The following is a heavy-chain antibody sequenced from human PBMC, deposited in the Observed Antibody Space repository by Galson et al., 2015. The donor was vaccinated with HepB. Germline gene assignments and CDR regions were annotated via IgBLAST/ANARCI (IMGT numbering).Heavy chain of an antibody. CDR3: ARAAIIVVLGSSYYGMDV. CDR1: GDSVSSNSAA. V-gene: IGHV6-1*01. J-gene: IGHJ6*02. D-gene: IGHD2-15*01. CDR2: TYYRSKWYS. Sequence: AISGDSVSSNSAAWNWIRQSPSRGLEWLGRTYYRSKWYSDYAISVKSRITINPDTSKNRFSLQLNSVTPEDTAVYYCARAAIIVVLGSSYYGMDVWGQGTTVTVSS.